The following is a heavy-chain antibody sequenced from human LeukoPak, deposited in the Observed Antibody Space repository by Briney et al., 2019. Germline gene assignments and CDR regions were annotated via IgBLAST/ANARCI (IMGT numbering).Heavy chain of an antibody. CDR1: GFTFSNYA. CDR3: AKDSPFDY. CDR2: ISGGGGST. V-gene: IGHV3-23*01. J-gene: IGHJ4*02. Sequence: GGSLRLSCAASGFTFSNYAMPWVRQAPGKGLEWVSSISGGGGSTDYADSVKGRFTMSRDNSKNTLYLQMNSLRAEDTAVYYCAKDSPFDYWGQGTLVTVSS.